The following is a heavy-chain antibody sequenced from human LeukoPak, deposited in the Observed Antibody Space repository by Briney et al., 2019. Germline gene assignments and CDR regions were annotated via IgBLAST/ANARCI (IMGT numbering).Heavy chain of an antibody. Sequence: GGSLRLSCAASGFTFSSYGMSWVRQAPGKGLEWVSAISGSGGSTYYADSVKGRFTISRDNSKNTLYLQMNSLRAEDTALYYCAKAPYSSGARDWFDPWGQGTLVTVSS. J-gene: IGHJ5*02. V-gene: IGHV3-23*01. CDR1: GFTFSSYG. CDR3: AKAPYSSGARDWFDP. CDR2: ISGSGGST. D-gene: IGHD6-19*01.